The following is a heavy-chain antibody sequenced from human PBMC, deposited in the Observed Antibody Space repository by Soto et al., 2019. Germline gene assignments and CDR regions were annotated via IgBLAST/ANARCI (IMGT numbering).Heavy chain of an antibody. J-gene: IGHJ4*02. CDR3: ANTGSLGYCSGGSCYSGVGLDY. Sequence: EVQLLESGGGLVQPGVSLRLSWAASGFTFSSDAMSWVRQAPGKGLEWVSAISGSGGSTYYADSVKGRFTISSDHSKNTLYLQMNSLRAEDTAVYYCANTGSLGYCSGGSCYSGVGLDYWGQGTLVTVSS. D-gene: IGHD2-15*01. CDR2: ISGSGGST. V-gene: IGHV3-23*01. CDR1: GFTFSSDA.